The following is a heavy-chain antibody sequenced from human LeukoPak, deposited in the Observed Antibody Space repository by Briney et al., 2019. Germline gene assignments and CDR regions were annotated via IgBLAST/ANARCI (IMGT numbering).Heavy chain of an antibody. CDR1: GFTFSSYA. Sequence: GGSLRLSCAASGFTFSSYAMHWVRQAPGKGLEWVAVISYDGSNKYYADSVKGRFTISRDNSKNTLYLQMNSLRAEDTAVYYCARDGNTATVACGAFDIWGQGTMVTVSS. D-gene: IGHD5-18*01. CDR2: ISYDGSNK. V-gene: IGHV3-30*04. CDR3: ARDGNTATVACGAFDI. J-gene: IGHJ3*02.